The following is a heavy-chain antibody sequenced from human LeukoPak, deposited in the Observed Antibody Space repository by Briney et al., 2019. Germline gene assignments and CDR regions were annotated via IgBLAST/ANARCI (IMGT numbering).Heavy chain of an antibody. Sequence: GESLKISCKGSGYSFITYWIGWVRQMPGKGLEWMGIIYPGDSDTRYSPSFQGQVTMSADKSISTAYLQWSSLKASDTAMYYCARGYCSGGSCFNRFDPWGQGTLVTVSS. CDR2: IYPGDSDT. J-gene: IGHJ5*02. V-gene: IGHV5-51*01. D-gene: IGHD2-15*01. CDR3: ARGYCSGGSCFNRFDP. CDR1: GYSFITYW.